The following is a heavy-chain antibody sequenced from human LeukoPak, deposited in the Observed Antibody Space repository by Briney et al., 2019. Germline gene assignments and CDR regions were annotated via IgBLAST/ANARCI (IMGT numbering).Heavy chain of an antibody. CDR3: ARANYYGSGKKDLDY. J-gene: IGHJ4*02. D-gene: IGHD3-10*01. CDR1: GYTFTTYD. Sequence: GASVKVSCKASGYTFTTYDIDWVRQATGQGLEWMGWMNPNSGNTGYAQKFQGRVAMTRNTSMSTAYMELSSLRSEDTAVYYCARANYYGSGKKDLDYWGQGTLVTVSS. CDR2: MNPNSGNT. V-gene: IGHV1-8*01.